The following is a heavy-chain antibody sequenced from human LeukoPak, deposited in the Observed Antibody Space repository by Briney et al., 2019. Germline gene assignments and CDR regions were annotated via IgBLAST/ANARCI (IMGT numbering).Heavy chain of an antibody. CDR2: IYTSGST. CDR3: ARQGPRNIAAHFLDY. D-gene: IGHD6-6*01. J-gene: IGHJ4*02. Sequence: SETPSLTCTVSGGSISSYYWSWIRQPAGKGLEWIGRIYTSGSTNYNPSLKSRVTMSVDTSKNQFSLKLSSVTAADTAVYYCARQGPRNIAAHFLDYWGQGTLVTVSS. V-gene: IGHV4-4*07. CDR1: GGSISSYY.